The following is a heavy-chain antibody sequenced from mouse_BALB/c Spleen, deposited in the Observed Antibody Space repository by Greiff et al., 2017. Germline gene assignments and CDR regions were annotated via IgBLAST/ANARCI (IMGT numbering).Heavy chain of an antibody. Sequence: EVKLQESGPGLVKPSQSLSLTCTVTGYSITSDYAWNWIRQFPGNKLEWMGYISYSGSTSYNPSLKSRISITRDTSKNQFFLQLNSVTTEDTATYYCARSTMINYYAMDYWGQGTSVTVSS. J-gene: IGHJ4*01. CDR3: ARSTMINYYAMDY. CDR1: GYSITSDYA. CDR2: ISYSGST. D-gene: IGHD2-4*01. V-gene: IGHV3-2*02.